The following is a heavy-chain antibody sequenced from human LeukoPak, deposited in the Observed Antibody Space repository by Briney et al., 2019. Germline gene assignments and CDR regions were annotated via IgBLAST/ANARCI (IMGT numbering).Heavy chain of an antibody. D-gene: IGHD6-19*01. CDR2: INPNSGGT. Sequence: ASVKVSCKASGYIFTGYYMHWVRQAPGQGLEWMGWINPNSGGTNYAQKFQGRVTMTRDTSISTAYMELSRLRSDDTAVYYCARGPTVAHYYMDVWGKGTTVTVSS. J-gene: IGHJ6*03. CDR1: GYIFTGYY. V-gene: IGHV1-2*02. CDR3: ARGPTVAHYYMDV.